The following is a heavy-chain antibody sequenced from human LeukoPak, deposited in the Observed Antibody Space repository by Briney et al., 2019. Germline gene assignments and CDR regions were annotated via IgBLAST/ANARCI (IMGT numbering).Heavy chain of an antibody. CDR2: IYYSGST. CDR1: GGSISSSSYY. CDR3: ARRAHYYAFGGMDV. J-gene: IGHJ6*02. V-gene: IGHV4-39*01. D-gene: IGHD3-10*01. Sequence: KSSETLSLTCTVSGGSISSSSYYWGWIRQPPGKGLEWIGSIYYSGSTYYNPSLKSRVTISVDTSKNQFSLKLSSVTAADTAVYYCARRAHYYAFGGMDVWGQGTTVTVSS.